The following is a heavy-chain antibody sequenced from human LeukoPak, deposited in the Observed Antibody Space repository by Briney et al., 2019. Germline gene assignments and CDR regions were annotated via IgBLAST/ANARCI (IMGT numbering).Heavy chain of an antibody. D-gene: IGHD4-17*01. J-gene: IGHJ2*01. V-gene: IGHV5-51*01. Sequence: GESLKISCKGSGYSFTSYWIGWVRQVPGKGLEWMGIIYPGDSDTRYSPSFQGQVTISADKSVSTAYLQWSSVKASDTAMYYCGRPIYGDYGYFDLWGRGTLVTVSS. CDR1: GYSFTSYW. CDR3: GRPIYGDYGYFDL. CDR2: IYPGDSDT.